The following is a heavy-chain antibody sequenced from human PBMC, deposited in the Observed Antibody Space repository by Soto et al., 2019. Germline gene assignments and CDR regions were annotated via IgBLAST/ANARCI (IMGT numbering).Heavy chain of an antibody. CDR2: ILRDGSDK. CDR1: VFTFISYW. J-gene: IGHJ4*02. V-gene: IGHV3-7*03. D-gene: IGHD4-17*01. CDR3: ARVRANDYEIDY. Sequence: WWSLRLSCTSSVFTFISYWMTWVRRAPGKGLQWVANILRDGSDKYYLDSVKGRFTISRDNARNSLFLQMNSLRAEDTAVYYCARVRANDYEIDYWGQGTLVTVSS.